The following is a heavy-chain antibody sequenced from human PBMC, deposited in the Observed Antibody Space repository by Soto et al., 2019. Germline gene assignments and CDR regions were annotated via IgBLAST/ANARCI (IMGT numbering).Heavy chain of an antibody. CDR2: ISSSSTI. Sequence: HPGGSLRLSCAASGFTFSSYSMNWVRQAPGKGLEWVSYISSSSTIYYADSVKGRFTISRDNAKNSLYLQMNSLRDEDTAVYYCGRGGGGVVVAAHHPMLEYYYYGMDVWGQGTTVTVS. V-gene: IGHV3-48*02. CDR1: GFTFSSYS. D-gene: IGHD2-15*01. CDR3: GRGGGGVVVAAHHPMLEYYYYGMDV. J-gene: IGHJ6*02.